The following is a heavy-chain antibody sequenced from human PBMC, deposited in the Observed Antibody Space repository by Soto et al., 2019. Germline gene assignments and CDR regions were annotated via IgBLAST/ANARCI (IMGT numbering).Heavy chain of an antibody. V-gene: IGHV1-46*02. CDR3: ARDANPLADYDAFDI. Sequence: ASVKVSCKASGNTFNTYYIHWLRQAPGQGLQWMGVINPSGASASYAQKFQGRVTVTRDTSTSTVYMELSSLRSDDTALYYCARDANPLADYDAFDIWGQGTMVTVAS. D-gene: IGHD2-8*01. CDR1: GNTFNTYY. J-gene: IGHJ3*02. CDR2: INPSGASA.